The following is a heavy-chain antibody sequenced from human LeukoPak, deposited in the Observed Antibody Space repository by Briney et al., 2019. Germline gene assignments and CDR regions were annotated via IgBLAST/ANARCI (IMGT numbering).Heavy chain of an antibody. J-gene: IGHJ4*02. CDR3: ERVSSYHWESFYDY. D-gene: IGHD5-12*01. V-gene: IGHV4-59*01. CDR2: IYYSGST. Sequence: PSETLSLTCTVSGGSISNYYWSWIRQPPGKGLEWIGYIYYSGSTNYNPSLKSRVTISVDTSKNQFSPKLISVTAADTAVYYCERVSSYHWESFYDYWGQGTLVTVSS. CDR1: GGSISNYY.